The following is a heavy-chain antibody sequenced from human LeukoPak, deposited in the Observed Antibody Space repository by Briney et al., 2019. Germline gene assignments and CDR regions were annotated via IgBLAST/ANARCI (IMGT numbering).Heavy chain of an antibody. Sequence: AGGSLRLSCAASGFTFSNYYMSWIRQAPGKGLQWVAHINADGSRKYYVDSGMGRFTISRDNAKTSLYLQMNSLKAEDTAVYYCARWSSAWEFDYWGQGTLVSVSS. CDR1: GFTFSNYY. D-gene: IGHD6-19*01. CDR2: INADGSRK. J-gene: IGHJ4*02. CDR3: ARWSSAWEFDY. V-gene: IGHV3-7*05.